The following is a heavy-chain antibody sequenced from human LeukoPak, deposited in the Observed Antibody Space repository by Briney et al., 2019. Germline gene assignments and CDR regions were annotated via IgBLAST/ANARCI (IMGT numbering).Heavy chain of an antibody. V-gene: IGHV3-73*01. CDR3: TTGTGEYYFDY. D-gene: IGHD3-10*01. CDR2: IRSKVNRYAT. Sequence: PGGCLRLSCAASGFTFSGSGMRWVRQASGKGLEWLGRIRSKVNRYATAYAESVKGRFTISRDDSKNTAYLQMNSLITEDTAVYYCTTGTGEYYFDYWGQGALVTVSS. CDR1: GFTFSGSG. J-gene: IGHJ4*02.